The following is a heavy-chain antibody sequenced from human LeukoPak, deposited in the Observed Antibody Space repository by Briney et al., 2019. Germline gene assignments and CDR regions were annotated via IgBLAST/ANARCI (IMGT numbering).Heavy chain of an antibody. Sequence: EASVTVSYKASGYTFTNYGIRWVRQAPGQGLEWMGWISAYNGNTNYAQKLQGRVTMTTDTSTSTAYMELRSLRSDDTAVYYCARADIVVVVAADYYFDYWGQGTLVTVSS. CDR1: GYTFTNYG. CDR2: ISAYNGNT. CDR3: ARADIVVVVAADYYFDY. D-gene: IGHD2-15*01. J-gene: IGHJ4*02. V-gene: IGHV1-18*01.